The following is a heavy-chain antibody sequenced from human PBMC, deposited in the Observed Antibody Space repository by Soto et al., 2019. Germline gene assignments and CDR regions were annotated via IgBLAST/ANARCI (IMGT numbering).Heavy chain of an antibody. V-gene: IGHV3-23*01. J-gene: IGHJ6*03. D-gene: IGHD1-26*01. CDR2: VSGSGDST. Sequence: EVELLESGGGLVQPWGSLRLSCAASGFTFSSYAMSWVRQGPGKGLEWVSSVSGSGDSTYYADSVKGRFTVSRDNSKNTLYLQMNSLRAEDTAVYYCAKDPTSRVYYYYYYMDVWGKGTTVTVSS. CDR1: GFTFSSYA. CDR3: AKDPTSRVYYYYYYMDV.